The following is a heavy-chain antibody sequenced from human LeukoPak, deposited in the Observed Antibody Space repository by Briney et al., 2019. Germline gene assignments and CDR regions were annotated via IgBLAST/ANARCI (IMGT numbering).Heavy chain of an antibody. CDR2: ISGSAYNT. D-gene: IGHD1-26*01. J-gene: IGHJ4*02. CDR1: GFTFSSYG. CDR3: AKHSGSYFIYYVDS. V-gene: IGHV3-23*01. Sequence: GGSLRLSCAASGFTFSSYGMSWVREAPGKGLEWVSTISGSAYNTYYADSVKGRFTISRDNSANTLYLQMNSLRAEDTALYYCAKHSGSYFIYYVDSWGQGTLVTVAS.